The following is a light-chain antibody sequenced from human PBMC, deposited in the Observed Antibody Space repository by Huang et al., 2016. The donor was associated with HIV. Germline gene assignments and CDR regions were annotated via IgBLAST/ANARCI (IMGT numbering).Light chain of an antibody. V-gene: IGKV3-11*01. CDR1: QSVGNY. J-gene: IGKJ4*01. Sequence: IVLTQSPATLSWYPGERVTLSCRASQSVGNYIAWYQQHAGQSPKLLIYDTSNRATGTPGRFSGSGSGTDCTLTISSLQSEDFAVYYCQQRSSGVTFGGGTKVQVK. CDR2: DTS. CDR3: QQRSSGVT.